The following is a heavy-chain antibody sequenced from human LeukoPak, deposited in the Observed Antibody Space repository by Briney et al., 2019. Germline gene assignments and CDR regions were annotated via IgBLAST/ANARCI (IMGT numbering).Heavy chain of an antibody. V-gene: IGHV1-69*05. D-gene: IGHD3-10*01. J-gene: IGHJ6*03. CDR3: AGPQRSGYYYYYYMDV. Sequence: GASVKVSCKASGGTFSSYAISWVRQAPGQGLEWMGGIIPIFGTANYAQKFQGRVTITTDESTSTAYMELSSLRSEDTAVYYCAGPQRSGYYYYYYMDVWGKGTTVTVSS. CDR1: GGTFSSYA. CDR2: IIPIFGTA.